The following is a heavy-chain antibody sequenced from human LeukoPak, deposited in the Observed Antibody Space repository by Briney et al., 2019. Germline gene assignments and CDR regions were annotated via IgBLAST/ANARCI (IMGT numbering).Heavy chain of an antibody. CDR1: GYTFINHG. CDR3: ARKGVNILTGYYNNWFDP. CDR2: ISAYNGNT. V-gene: IGHV1-18*01. D-gene: IGHD3-9*01. J-gene: IGHJ5*02. Sequence: ASVKVSCKASGYTFINHGISWVRQAPGQGLEWMGWISAYNGNTHYAQKLQGRVTMTTDTSTSTAYMELRSLRSEDTAVYYCARKGVNILTGYYNNWFDPWGQGTLVTVSS.